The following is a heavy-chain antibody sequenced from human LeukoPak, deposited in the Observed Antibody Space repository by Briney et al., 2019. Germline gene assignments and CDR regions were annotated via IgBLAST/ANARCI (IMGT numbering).Heavy chain of an antibody. D-gene: IGHD6-19*01. Sequence: PSETLSLTCAVYGGSFSGYYWSWIRQPPGKGLEWIGEINHSGSTNYNPSLKSRVTISVDTSKNQLSLKLSSVTAADTAVYYCARDVHSSGWGRPYYYYGMDVWGQGTTVTVSS. J-gene: IGHJ6*02. V-gene: IGHV4-34*01. CDR1: GGSFSGYY. CDR2: INHSGST. CDR3: ARDVHSSGWGRPYYYYGMDV.